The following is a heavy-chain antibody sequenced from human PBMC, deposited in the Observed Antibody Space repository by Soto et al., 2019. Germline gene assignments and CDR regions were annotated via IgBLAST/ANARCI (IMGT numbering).Heavy chain of an antibody. Sequence: SETLSLTCTVSGGSISSGGYYWSWIRQHPGKGLEWIGYIYDSGRTYYNPSLKSRVTISVYTSKNQFSLKLSSVTAADTAVYYCAGEGITMIGGGYFGYWGQGTLVTFSS. CDR1: GGSISSGGYY. D-gene: IGHD3-22*01. CDR2: IYDSGRT. V-gene: IGHV4-31*03. J-gene: IGHJ4*02. CDR3: AGEGITMIGGGYFGY.